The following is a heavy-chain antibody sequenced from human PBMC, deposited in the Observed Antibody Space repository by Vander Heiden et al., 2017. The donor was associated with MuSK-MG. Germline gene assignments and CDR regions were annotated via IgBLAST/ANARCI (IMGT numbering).Heavy chain of an antibody. CDR2: ISYDGSKK. V-gene: IGHV3-30*04. CDR1: GFTFSSYA. J-gene: IGHJ4*02. Sequence: QVQLVESGGGVVQPGRSLRLSCAASGFTFSSYAMHWVRQAPGKGLEWVAVISYDGSKKYDADSVKGRFTISRDNSKNTLYLQMNSLRAEDTAVYYCARDHSGSPAHYWGQGTLVTVSS. D-gene: IGHD1-26*01. CDR3: ARDHSGSPAHY.